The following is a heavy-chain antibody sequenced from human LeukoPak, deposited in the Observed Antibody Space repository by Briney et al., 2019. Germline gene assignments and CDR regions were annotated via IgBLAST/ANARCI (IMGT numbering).Heavy chain of an antibody. D-gene: IGHD3-3*01. CDR1: GFTFSSYA. CDR2: ISGSGGST. Sequence: GGSLRLSCAASGFTFSSYAMSWVRQAPGKGLEWVSAISGSGGSTYYADSVKGRFTISRDNSKNTLDLQMNSLRAEDTAVYYCAKGSTIFGVVRGVDLYYYGMDVWGQGTTVTVSS. CDR3: AKGSTIFGVVRGVDLYYYGMDV. J-gene: IGHJ6*02. V-gene: IGHV3-23*01.